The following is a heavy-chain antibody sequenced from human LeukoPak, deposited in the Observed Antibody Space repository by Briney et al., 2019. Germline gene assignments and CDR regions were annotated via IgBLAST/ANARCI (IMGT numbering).Heavy chain of an antibody. J-gene: IGHJ5*02. CDR3: ARDNSVGDIAWWFDP. CDR2: INPTGTGT. V-gene: IGHV1-46*01. CDR1: GYTFINNW. Sequence: ASVKVSCKASGYTFINNWMHWVRQAPGQGLEWIGLINPTGTGTLYAQKFQGRVTMTRDMSTSTDYMKLSSLRSEDTAVYYCARDNSVGDIAWWFDPWGQGTLVTVSS. D-gene: IGHD3-10*01.